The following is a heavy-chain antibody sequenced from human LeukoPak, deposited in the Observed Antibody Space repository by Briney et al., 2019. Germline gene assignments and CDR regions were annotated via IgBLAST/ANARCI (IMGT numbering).Heavy chain of an antibody. D-gene: IGHD5-18*01. CDR3: ARGERGYSYGSLNHRRWFDP. J-gene: IGHJ5*02. Sequence: SETLSLTCAVYGGSFSGYYWSWIRQPPGKGLEWIGEINHSGSTNYNPSLKSRVTISVDTSKNQFSLKLSSVTAADTAVYYCARGERGYSYGSLNHRRWFDPWGQGTLVTVSS. CDR2: INHSGST. CDR1: GGSFSGYY. V-gene: IGHV4-34*01.